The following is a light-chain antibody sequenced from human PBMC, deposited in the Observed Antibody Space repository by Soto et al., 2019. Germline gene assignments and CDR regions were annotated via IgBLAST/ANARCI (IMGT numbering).Light chain of an antibody. Sequence: QSALTQPPSASGSPGQSVTISCTGTSSDVGAYNFVSWHQQHPGKAPKLMIYEVSKRPSGVPDRFSGSKSGNTASLTVSGLQAEDEADYYCSSYAGGNNYVFGPGTKLTVL. V-gene: IGLV2-8*01. CDR1: SSDVGAYNF. J-gene: IGLJ1*01. CDR2: EVS. CDR3: SSYAGGNNYV.